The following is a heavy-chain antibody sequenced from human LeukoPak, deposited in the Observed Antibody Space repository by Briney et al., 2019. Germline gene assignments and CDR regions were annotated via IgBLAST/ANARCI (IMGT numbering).Heavy chain of an antibody. CDR2: INHSGST. Sequence: PSETLSLTCAVYGGSFSGYYWSWIRQPPGKGLGWIGEINHSGSTNYNPSLKSRVTISVDTSKNQFSLKLSSVTAADTAVYYCARGRPYYDFWSGYEPFDYWGQGTLVTVSS. V-gene: IGHV4-34*01. D-gene: IGHD3-3*01. CDR1: GGSFSGYY. J-gene: IGHJ4*02. CDR3: ARGRPYYDFWSGYEPFDY.